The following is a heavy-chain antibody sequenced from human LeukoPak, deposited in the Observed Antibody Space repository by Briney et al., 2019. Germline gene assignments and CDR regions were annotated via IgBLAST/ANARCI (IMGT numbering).Heavy chain of an antibody. J-gene: IGHJ4*02. CDR3: ARDDEYSSSAY. CDR2: IIPIFGTA. D-gene: IGHD6-6*01. Sequence: SVKVSCKASGGTFSNYPISWVRQAPGQGLEWMGGIIPIFGTANYAQKFQSRVTITTDESTSTAYMELSSLRSGDTAVYYCARDDEYSSSAYWGQGTLVTVSS. V-gene: IGHV1-69*05. CDR1: GGTFSNYP.